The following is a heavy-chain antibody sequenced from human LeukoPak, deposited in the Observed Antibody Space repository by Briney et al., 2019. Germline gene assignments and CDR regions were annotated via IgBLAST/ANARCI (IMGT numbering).Heavy chain of an antibody. CDR3: ARGLFKNSPLSNYYYYMDV. Sequence: PSETLSLTCAVYGGSFSGYYWSWIRQPPGKGLEWIGEINHSGSTNYNPSLKSRVTISVDTSKNQFSLKLSSVTAADTAVYYCARGLFKNSPLSNYYYYMDVWGKGTTVTVSS. D-gene: IGHD2/OR15-2a*01. V-gene: IGHV4-34*01. CDR1: GGSFSGYY. J-gene: IGHJ6*03. CDR2: INHSGST.